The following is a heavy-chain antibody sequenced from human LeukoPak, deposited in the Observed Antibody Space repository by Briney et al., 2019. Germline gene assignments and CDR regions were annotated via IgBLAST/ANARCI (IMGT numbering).Heavy chain of an antibody. D-gene: IGHD4-17*01. Sequence: GGSLRLSCAASGFTVSSNYMSWVRQAPGKGLEWVSVIYSGGNTYYADSVKGRFTISRDNSKNTLYLQMNSLRAEDTAVYYCARADYAWGAFDIWGQGTMVTVSS. V-gene: IGHV3-53*01. CDR3: ARADYAWGAFDI. CDR1: GFTVSSNY. J-gene: IGHJ3*02. CDR2: IYSGGNT.